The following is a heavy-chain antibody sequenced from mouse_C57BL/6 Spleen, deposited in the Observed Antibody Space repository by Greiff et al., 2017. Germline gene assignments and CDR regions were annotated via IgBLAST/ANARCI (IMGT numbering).Heavy chain of an antibody. CDR1: GYAFSSSW. CDR3: ARGGITTEGFAY. CDR2: IYPGDGDT. Sequence: QVQLQQSGPELVKPGASVKISCKASGYAFSSSWMNWVKQRPGKGLEWIGRIYPGDGDTNYNGKFKGKATLTADNSSSTAYIELSSLTSEDSAVYFGARGGITTEGFAYWGQGTLVTVSA. D-gene: IGHD1-1*01. J-gene: IGHJ3*01. V-gene: IGHV1-82*01.